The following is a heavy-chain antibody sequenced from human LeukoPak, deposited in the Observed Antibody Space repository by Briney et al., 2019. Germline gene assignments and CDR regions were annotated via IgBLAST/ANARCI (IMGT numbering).Heavy chain of an antibody. CDR1: GFTFSSYA. D-gene: IGHD2-21*02. V-gene: IGHV3-64D*06. J-gene: IGHJ4*02. CDR3: VKGVVVVTARAFDY. Sequence: GGSLRLPCSASGFTFSSYAMHWVRQAPGKGLEYVSVISSNGGSTYYADSVKGRFTISRDNSKNTLYLQMSSLRVEDTAVYYCVKGVVVVTARAFDYWGQGTLVTVSS. CDR2: ISSNGGST.